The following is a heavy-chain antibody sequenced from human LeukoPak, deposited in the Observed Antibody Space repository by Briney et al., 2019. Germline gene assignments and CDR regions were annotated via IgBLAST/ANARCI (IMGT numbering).Heavy chain of an antibody. D-gene: IGHD3-22*01. Sequence: AETLSLTCTVSGGSVSSGSYHWTWIRQPPGKGLEWIVYIYYSGSTNYNPPLKSRVTISVDTSKNQFSLKLSSVTAADTAVYYCARENYYDSTGCRNCLDPWGQGTLVTVSS. CDR2: IYYSGST. CDR3: ARENYYDSTGCRNCLDP. CDR1: GGSVSSGSYH. V-gene: IGHV4-61*01. J-gene: IGHJ5*02.